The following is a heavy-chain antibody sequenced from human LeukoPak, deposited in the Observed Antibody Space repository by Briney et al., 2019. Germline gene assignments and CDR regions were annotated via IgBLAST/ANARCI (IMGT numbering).Heavy chain of an antibody. CDR1: GGSFSGYY. Sequence: SETLSLTCAVYGGSFSGYYWSWIRQPPGKGLEWIGEINHSGSTNYNPSLKSRVTISVDTSKNQFSLKLSSVTAADTAVYYCARGKDWNNSNWGQRTLVTVSS. CDR2: INHSGST. J-gene: IGHJ4*02. D-gene: IGHD1/OR15-1a*01. V-gene: IGHV4-34*01. CDR3: ARGKDWNNSN.